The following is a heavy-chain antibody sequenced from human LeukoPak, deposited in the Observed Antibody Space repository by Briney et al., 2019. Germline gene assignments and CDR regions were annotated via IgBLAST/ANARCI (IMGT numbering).Heavy chain of an antibody. V-gene: IGHV3-30*02. CDR1: GFIFSSYG. D-gene: IGHD3-10*01. CDR2: IRHDGSNK. J-gene: IGHJ4*02. CDR3: ANLALYYGSGGDPPY. Sequence: GGSLRLSCAASGFIFSSYGMHWVRQAPGKGLEWVAFIRHDGSNKYYADSVKGRFIISRDNSKNTLYLQMSSLTAEDTAVYYCANLALYYGSGGDPPYWGLGTLVTVSS.